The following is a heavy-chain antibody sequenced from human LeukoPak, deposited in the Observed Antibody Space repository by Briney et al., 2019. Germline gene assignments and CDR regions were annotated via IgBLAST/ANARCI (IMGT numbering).Heavy chain of an antibody. CDR2: ISSSGSTI. CDR3: ARGYCSSTSCYTFGGVNYYMDV. J-gene: IGHJ6*03. Sequence: GGSLRLSCAASGFTFSSYEMNWVRQALGKGLEWVSYISSSGSTIYYADSVKGRFTISRDNAKNSLYLQMNSLRAEDTALYYCARGYCSSTSCYTFGGVNYYMDVWGKGTTVTVSS. CDR1: GFTFSSYE. D-gene: IGHD2-2*02. V-gene: IGHV3-48*03.